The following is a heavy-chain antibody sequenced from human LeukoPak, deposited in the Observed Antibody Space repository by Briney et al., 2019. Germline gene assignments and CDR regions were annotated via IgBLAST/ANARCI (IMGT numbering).Heavy chain of an antibody. D-gene: IGHD5-12*01. Sequence: PSETLSLTCTVSGGSISSGGYYWSWIRQHPGKGLEWIGYIYHSGSTYYNPSLKSRVTISVDTSKNQFSLKLSSVTAADTAVYYCARAPPPQDIVAPGAAFDIWGQGTMVTVSS. V-gene: IGHV4-31*03. CDR2: IYHSGST. CDR1: GGSISSGGYY. CDR3: ARAPPPQDIVAPGAAFDI. J-gene: IGHJ3*02.